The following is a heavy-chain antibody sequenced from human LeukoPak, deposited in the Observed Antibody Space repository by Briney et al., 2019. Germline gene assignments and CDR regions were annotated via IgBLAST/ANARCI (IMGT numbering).Heavy chain of an antibody. CDR3: AREDRDGYNSWGLAFDI. CDR2: IIPIFGTA. J-gene: IGHJ3*02. D-gene: IGHD5-24*01. Sequence: SVKVSCKASGGTFSSYAISWVRQAPGQGLEWRGRIIPIFGTANYAQKFQGRVTITTDESTSTAYTELSSLRSEDTAVYYCAREDRDGYNSWGLAFDIWGQGTMVTVSS. CDR1: GGTFSSYA. V-gene: IGHV1-69*05.